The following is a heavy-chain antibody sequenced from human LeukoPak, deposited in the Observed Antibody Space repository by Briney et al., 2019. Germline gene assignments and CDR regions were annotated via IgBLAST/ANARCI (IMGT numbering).Heavy chain of an antibody. D-gene: IGHD4-17*01. CDR3: ARAGSYRLTTTL. J-gene: IGHJ4*02. V-gene: IGHV4-59*01. Sequence: PSETLSLTCAVSGGSISPYYGMWIRQPPGKGLEWMGYISYSRSTSFNPSLKSRVTISLDPSTNQVSLKLSSVTAADTAVYYCARAGSYRLTTTLWGQGTLVTVSS. CDR1: GGSISPYY. CDR2: ISYSRST.